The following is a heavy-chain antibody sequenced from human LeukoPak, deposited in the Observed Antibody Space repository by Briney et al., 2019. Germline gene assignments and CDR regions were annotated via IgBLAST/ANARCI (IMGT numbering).Heavy chain of an antibody. Sequence: PSETLSLTCAVYGGSFSGYYWSWIRQPPGKGLEWIGYIYYSGSTNYNPSLKSRVTISVDTSKNQFSLKLSSVTAADTAVYYCARAGHSSGYYYYFDYWGQGTLVTVSS. CDR2: IYYSGST. J-gene: IGHJ4*02. CDR3: ARAGHSSGYYYYFDY. CDR1: GGSFSGYY. D-gene: IGHD3-22*01. V-gene: IGHV4-59*01.